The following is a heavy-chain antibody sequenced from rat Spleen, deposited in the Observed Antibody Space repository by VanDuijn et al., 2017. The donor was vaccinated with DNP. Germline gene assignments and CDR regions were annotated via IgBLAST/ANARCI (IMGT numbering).Heavy chain of an antibody. CDR3: ARSDIGTTPGWFAY. D-gene: IGHD1-5*01. CDR2: INYSGST. Sequence: EVQLQESGPGLVKPSQSLSLTCSVTGYSITSNFWGWIRKFPGDKMEWLGYINYSGSTSYNPSLKSRISITRDTSKNQFFLQLNSVTTEDTATYYCARSDIGTTPGWFAYWGQGTLVTVSS. V-gene: IGHV3-1*01. CDR1: GYSITSNF. J-gene: IGHJ3*01.